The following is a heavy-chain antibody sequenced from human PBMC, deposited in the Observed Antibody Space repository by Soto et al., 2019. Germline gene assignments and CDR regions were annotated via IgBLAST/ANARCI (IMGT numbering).Heavy chain of an antibody. CDR1: GFTFSSYW. CDR2: IKQDGSEK. J-gene: IGHJ4*02. D-gene: IGHD3-16*02. V-gene: IGHV3-7*04. CDR3: ARDYLGD. Sequence: EVQLVESGGGLVQPGGSLRLSCAASGFTFSSYWRSWVRQPPGKGLEWVANIKQDGSEKYYVDSVKGRFTISRENAKNSLYLQMNSLRAKDTAVYYCARDYLGDWGQGTLVTVSS.